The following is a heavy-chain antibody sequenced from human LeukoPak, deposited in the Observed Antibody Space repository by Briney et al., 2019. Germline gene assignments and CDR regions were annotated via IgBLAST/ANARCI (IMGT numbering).Heavy chain of an antibody. CDR2: IDASSDST. CDR1: GFTFSSYA. D-gene: IGHD4-17*01. V-gene: IGHV3-23*01. CDR3: AKDRYRDYKPEQFDY. Sequence: GGSLRLSCTASGFTFSSYAMSWVRQAPGKGLEWVSAIDASSDSTYYIDSVKGRFTLSRDISKNTLYLQMNSLRAEDTAVYYCAKDRYRDYKPEQFDYWGQGTLVTVSS. J-gene: IGHJ4*02.